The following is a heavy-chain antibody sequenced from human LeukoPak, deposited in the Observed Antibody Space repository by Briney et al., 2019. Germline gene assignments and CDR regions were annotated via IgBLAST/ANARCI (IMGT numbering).Heavy chain of an antibody. Sequence: PSGTLSLTCAVYGGSFSGDYWRWVPQPPGKGPEWIGEINHRGSTNYNSSLKSRVNISVDSSKNQFSLKLSSVTAADTAVYYCARGDLTYYDFWSGYQTNDAFDIWGQGTMVTVSS. V-gene: IGHV4-34*01. CDR1: GGSFSGDY. J-gene: IGHJ3*02. CDR3: ARGDLTYYDFWSGYQTNDAFDI. CDR2: INHRGST. D-gene: IGHD3-3*01.